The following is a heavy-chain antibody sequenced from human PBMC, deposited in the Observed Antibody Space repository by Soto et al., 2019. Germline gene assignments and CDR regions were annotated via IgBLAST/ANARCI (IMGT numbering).Heavy chain of an antibody. J-gene: IGHJ3*02. Sequence: GSLRLSCAASGFTVSSNYMSWVRQAPGKGLEWVGRIKSKTDGGTTDYAAPVKGRFTISRDDSKNTLYLQMNSLKTEDTAVYYCTTVGLWFGSDAFDIWGQGTMVTVSS. CDR3: TTVGLWFGSDAFDI. V-gene: IGHV3-15*01. CDR1: GFTVSSNY. D-gene: IGHD3-10*01. CDR2: IKSKTDGGTT.